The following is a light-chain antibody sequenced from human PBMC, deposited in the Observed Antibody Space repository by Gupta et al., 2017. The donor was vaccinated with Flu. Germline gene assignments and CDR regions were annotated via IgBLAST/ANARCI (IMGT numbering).Light chain of an antibody. CDR3: ETGDSNSRV. Sequence: VRLTCTLSSGHTTSIIAWHQQRPGKAPRYLMKLEDSGTYTKGSGVPDCFSGSSSGTDRYLSISNLQSEDEADYYCETGDSNSRVFGGGTKLTVI. J-gene: IGLJ3*02. CDR1: SGHTTSI. CDR2: LEDSGTY. V-gene: IGLV4-60*03.